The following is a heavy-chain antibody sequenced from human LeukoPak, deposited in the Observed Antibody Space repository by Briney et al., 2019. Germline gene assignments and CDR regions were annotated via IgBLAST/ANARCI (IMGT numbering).Heavy chain of an antibody. CDR1: GYSFTSYW. Sequence: GESLKISSKGSGYSFTSYWIGWVRQMPGKGLEWMGIIYPGDSDTRYSPSFQGQVTISADKSISTAYLQWSSLKASDTAVYYCARGSTVTTIYYYYYGMDVWGQGTTVTVSS. CDR2: IYPGDSDT. J-gene: IGHJ6*02. D-gene: IGHD4-11*01. V-gene: IGHV5-51*01. CDR3: ARGSTVTTIYYYYYGMDV.